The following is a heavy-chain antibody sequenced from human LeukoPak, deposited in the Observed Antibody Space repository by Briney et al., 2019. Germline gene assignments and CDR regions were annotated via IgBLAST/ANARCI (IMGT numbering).Heavy chain of an antibody. J-gene: IGHJ4*02. Sequence: GGSLRLSCAASGFTFDDYTMPWVRQAPGKGLEWVSLISWDGGSTYYADSVKGRFTISRDNSKNTLYLQMNSLRAEDTAVYYCAKGYGYGSRYFDYWGQGTLVTVSS. V-gene: IGHV3-43*01. CDR2: ISWDGGST. CDR3: AKGYGYGSRYFDY. CDR1: GFTFDDYT. D-gene: IGHD5-18*01.